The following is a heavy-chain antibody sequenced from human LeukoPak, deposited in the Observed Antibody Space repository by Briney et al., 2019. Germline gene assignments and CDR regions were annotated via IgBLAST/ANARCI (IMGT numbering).Heavy chain of an antibody. CDR2: IYYTGNT. CDR1: GGSISGGGYS. CDR3: ARAYYDYVWGSYRWDAFDI. V-gene: IGHV4-30-4*07. Sequence: SETLSLTCAVSGGSISGGGYSWSWIRQPPGKGMEFIAYIYYTGNTYFNPSLKSRVTISVDTSKNQFSLKLSSVTAADTAVYYCARAYYDYVWGSYRWDAFDIWGQGTMVTVSS. D-gene: IGHD3-16*02. J-gene: IGHJ3*02.